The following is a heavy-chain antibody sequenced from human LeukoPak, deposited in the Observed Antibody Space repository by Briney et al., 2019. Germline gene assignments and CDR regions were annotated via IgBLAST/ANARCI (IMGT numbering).Heavy chain of an antibody. J-gene: IGHJ5*02. CDR3: ARGVNGSPNWFDP. D-gene: IGHD3-10*01. Sequence: GGSLRLSCAASGFTFSDYYMSWIRQAPGKGLEWVSVIYSGGSTYYADSVKGRFTISRDNSKNTLYLQMNSLRAEDTAVYYCARGVNGSPNWFDPWGQGTLVTVSS. CDR2: IYSGGST. V-gene: IGHV3-53*01. CDR1: GFTFSDYY.